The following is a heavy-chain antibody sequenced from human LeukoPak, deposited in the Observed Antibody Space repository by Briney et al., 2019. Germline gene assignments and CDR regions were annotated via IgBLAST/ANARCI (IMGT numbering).Heavy chain of an antibody. CDR1: GYTFSADG. D-gene: IGHD2-2*01. Sequence: AAVKVSCKASGYTFSADGITWVRQAPGQGLEWMAWSSGTGYNMEYAQKFQGRVTMTTDTSTSTAYLELRSLRSDDTAVYYCARSRCSDSTSCYYFFFFDSWGQGSLVTVSS. J-gene: IGHJ4*02. V-gene: IGHV1-18*01. CDR2: SSGTGYNM. CDR3: ARSRCSDSTSCYYFFFFDS.